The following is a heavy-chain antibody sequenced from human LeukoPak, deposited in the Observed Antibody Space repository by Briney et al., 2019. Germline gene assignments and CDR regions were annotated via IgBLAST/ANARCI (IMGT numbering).Heavy chain of an antibody. CDR1: GDSIDTYY. CDR2: IYYGGGT. CDR3: ARDRKAKYGSGSYYLDY. D-gene: IGHD3-10*01. Sequence: SETLSLTCSVAGDSIDTYYWNWIRQPPGKGLEWIGNIYYGGGTNYNPSLKSRVTISVDTSKNQFSLKLSSVTAADTAVYYCARDRKAKYGSGSYYLDYWGQGTLVTVSS. V-gene: IGHV4-59*01. J-gene: IGHJ4*02.